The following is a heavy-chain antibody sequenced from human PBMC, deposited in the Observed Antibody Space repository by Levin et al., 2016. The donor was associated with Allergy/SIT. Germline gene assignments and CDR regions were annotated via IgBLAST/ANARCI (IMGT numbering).Heavy chain of an antibody. CDR1: GGSFSGYY. V-gene: IGHV4-34*01. J-gene: IGHJ4*02. Sequence: SETLSLTCAVYGGSFSGYYWSWIRQPPGKGLEWIGEINHSGSTNYNPSLKSRVTISVDTSKNQFSLKLSSVTAADTAVYYCARDRRGYFDYWGQGTLVTVSS. CDR2: INHSGST. CDR3: ARDRRGYFDY.